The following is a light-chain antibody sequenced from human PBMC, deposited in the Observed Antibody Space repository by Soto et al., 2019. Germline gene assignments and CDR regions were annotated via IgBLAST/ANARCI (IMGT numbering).Light chain of an antibody. CDR3: SSYTSTSTLV. V-gene: IGLV2-14*01. Sequence: QSVLTQPASVSGSPGQSITISCTGTSSDVGGYDSVSWYQQHPGKVPKLMLYEVSNRPSGVSNRFSGSKSGNTASLTISGLHIEDEADYYCSSYTSTSTLVFGGGTKLTVL. CDR2: EVS. J-gene: IGLJ2*01. CDR1: SSDVGGYDS.